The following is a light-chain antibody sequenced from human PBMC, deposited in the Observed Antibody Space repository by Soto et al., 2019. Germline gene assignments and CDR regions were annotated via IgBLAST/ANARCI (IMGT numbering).Light chain of an antibody. CDR3: SSTYARSNVFV. J-gene: IGLJ1*01. CDR1: RSDVGGYNY. V-gene: IGLV2-8*01. CDR2: EVS. Sequence: QSPLTQPPSASGALGQSVTISCTGTRSDVGGYNYVSWYQQHPGKAPKPLIYEVSKRPSGVPDRFSGSKSGNTDSLTVSGLQDEDEADYHCSSTYARSNVFVFGTGNKVTVL.